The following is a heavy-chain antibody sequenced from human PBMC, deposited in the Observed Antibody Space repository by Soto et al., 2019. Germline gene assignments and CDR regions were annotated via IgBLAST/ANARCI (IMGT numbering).Heavy chain of an antibody. CDR3: TIVRVADSALDH. V-gene: IGHV3-30*02. CDR2: MSYDGSDT. CDR1: GFIFSNNG. J-gene: IGHJ4*02. D-gene: IGHD3-10*02. Sequence: TGGSLRLSCIGSGFIFSNNGMHWVRQTPGKGLEWVAFMSYDGSDTFYADSVKGRFTISRDNSKNTLFLHMSNLRAEDTAMYYCTIVRVADSALDHWGQGTLVTVSS.